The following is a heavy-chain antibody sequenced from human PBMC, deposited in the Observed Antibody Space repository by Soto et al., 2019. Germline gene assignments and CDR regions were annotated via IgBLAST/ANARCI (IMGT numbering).Heavy chain of an antibody. V-gene: IGHV1-8*01. CDR2: MNPSSGET. Sequence: ASLKLSCKTSGYNFTKFDINWVRQAPGRGLVWLGWMNPSSGETGCAQNFQCRVTMTRDISTRTLFIQLTSRRSEDKAIYYCARLAEYCNGIKCYSNFDFWGRGTQVTVSS. CDR3: ARLAEYCNGIKCYSNFDF. D-gene: IGHD2-15*01. J-gene: IGHJ4*01. CDR1: GYNFTKFD.